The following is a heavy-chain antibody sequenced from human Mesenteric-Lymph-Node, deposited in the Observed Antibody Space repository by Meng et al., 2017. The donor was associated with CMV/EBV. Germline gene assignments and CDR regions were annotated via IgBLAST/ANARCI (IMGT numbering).Heavy chain of an antibody. J-gene: IGHJ6*02. CDR1: GFTFDDYV. D-gene: IGHD1-26*01. CDR2: INWNGGST. Sequence: GGSLRLSCAASGFTFDDYVLSWVRQAPGKGLEWVSIINWNGGSTDYTDSVKGRFTISRDNAKNSLYLQMNSLRAEDTALYYCARVIATPYFYYGMDVWGQGTTVTVS. CDR3: ARVIATPYFYYGMDV. V-gene: IGHV3-20*04.